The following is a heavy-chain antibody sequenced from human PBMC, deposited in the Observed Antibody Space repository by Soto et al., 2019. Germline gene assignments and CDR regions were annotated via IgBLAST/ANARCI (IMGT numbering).Heavy chain of an antibody. V-gene: IGHV1-18*01. CDR2: ISAHNGNT. CDR3: ARGRYGDY. J-gene: IGHJ4*02. CDR1: GYAFTTYG. Sequence: QVHLVQSGAEVKKPGASVKVSCKGSGYAFTTYGITWVRQAPGQGLEWMGWISAHNGNTNYAQKLQGRVTVTRDTSTSTAYTELRSLRSDDTAVYYCARGRYGDYWGQVALVTVSS. D-gene: IGHD1-1*01.